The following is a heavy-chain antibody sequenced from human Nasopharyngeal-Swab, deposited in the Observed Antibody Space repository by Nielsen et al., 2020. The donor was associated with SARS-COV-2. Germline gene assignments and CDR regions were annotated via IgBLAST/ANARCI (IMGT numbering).Heavy chain of an antibody. Sequence: GSLRLSCTVSGGSVSSDIYSWSWIRQPPGKGLEWIGYVVYSGRTNYNPSLKSRVTISVDTSKNQFSLKLSSVTAADTAVYYCARAHRIAIFGVVSKFDYRGQGTLVT. J-gene: IGHJ4*02. D-gene: IGHD3-3*01. CDR2: VVYSGRT. CDR1: GGSVSSDIYS. V-gene: IGHV4-61*01. CDR3: ARAHRIAIFGVVSKFDY.